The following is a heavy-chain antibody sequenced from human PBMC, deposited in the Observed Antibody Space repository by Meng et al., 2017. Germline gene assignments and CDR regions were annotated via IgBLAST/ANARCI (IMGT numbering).Heavy chain of an antibody. CDR2: IIPIFGTA. D-gene: IGHD3-22*01. J-gene: IGHJ4*02. CDR3: ARATYYYDSSGYDDY. V-gene: IGHV1-69*06. CDR1: SGTFSSYA. Sequence: VQRVQCGAEGEEAGSSVKVSCQASSGTFSSYAISCVRQGPGQGLEWMGVIIPIFGTANEEQKFQGRVTITADKSTSTAYMELSSLRSEDTAVYYCARATYYYDSSGYDDYWGQGTLVTVSS.